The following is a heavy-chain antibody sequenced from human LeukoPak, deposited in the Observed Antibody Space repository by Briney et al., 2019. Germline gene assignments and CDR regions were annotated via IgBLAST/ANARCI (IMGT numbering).Heavy chain of an antibody. J-gene: IGHJ6*02. CDR3: ARGNYYAMDV. Sequence: GGPLRLSCAASGFTFRSYWMNGVGQAPGKGLGWVSRIHSDGGSTTYVDSVKGRFTISRDNAKNTLYLQMNSLRAEDTAFYYCARGNYYAMDVWGQGTTVTVSS. CDR2: IHSDGGST. V-gene: IGHV3-74*03. CDR1: GFTFRSYW.